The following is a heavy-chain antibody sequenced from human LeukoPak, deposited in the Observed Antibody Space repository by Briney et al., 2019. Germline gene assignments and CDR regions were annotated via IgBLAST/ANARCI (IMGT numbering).Heavy chain of an antibody. CDR3: AKRGNWGFFDY. CDR2: IYYSGST. Sequence: SETLSLTCTVSGGSISSYYWSWIRQPPGKGLEWIGYIYYSGSTNYNPSLKSRVTISVDTSKNQFSLKLSSVTAADTAVYYCAKRGNWGFFDYWGQGTLVTVSS. CDR1: GGSISSYY. D-gene: IGHD7-27*01. J-gene: IGHJ4*02. V-gene: IGHV4-59*08.